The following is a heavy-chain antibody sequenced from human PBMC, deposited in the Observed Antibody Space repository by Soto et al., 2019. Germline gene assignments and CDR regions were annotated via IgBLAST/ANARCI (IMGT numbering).Heavy chain of an antibody. CDR1: GGTFSSYT. CDR2: IIPILGIA. CDR3: ARVVPATNNWFDP. V-gene: IGHV1-69*02. Sequence: QVQLVQSGAEVKKPGSAVKVSCKASGGTFSSYTISWVRQAPGQGLEWMGRIIPILGIANYAQKFQGRVTITADKSTSTAYMELSSLRSEDTAVYYCARVVPATNNWFDPWGQGTLVTVSS. J-gene: IGHJ5*02. D-gene: IGHD2-15*01.